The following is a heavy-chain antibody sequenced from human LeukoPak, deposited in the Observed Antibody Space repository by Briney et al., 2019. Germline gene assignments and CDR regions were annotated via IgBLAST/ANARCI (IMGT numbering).Heavy chain of an antibody. CDR1: GFTFSSYW. V-gene: IGHV3-7*04. D-gene: IGHD3-22*01. CDR3: AKGVYYYDSSGYHYFDY. CDR2: IKQDGSEK. Sequence: GGSLRLSCAASGFTFSSYWMSWVRQAPGKGLEWVANIKQDGSEKYYVDSVKGRFTISRDNAKNSLYLQMNSLRAEDTAVYYCAKGVYYYDSSGYHYFDYWGQGTLVTVSS. J-gene: IGHJ4*02.